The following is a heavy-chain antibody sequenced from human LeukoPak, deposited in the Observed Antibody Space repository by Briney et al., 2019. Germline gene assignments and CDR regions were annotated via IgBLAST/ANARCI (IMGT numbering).Heavy chain of an antibody. J-gene: IGHJ4*02. Sequence: ASVKVSCKASGGTFSSYTISWVRQAPGQGLEWMGGIIPIFGTANYAQKFQGRVTITTDESTSTAYMELSSLRSEDTAVYYCARDAGIAVAVNYFDYWGQGTLVTVSS. CDR2: IIPIFGTA. D-gene: IGHD6-19*01. CDR1: GGTFSSYT. CDR3: ARDAGIAVAVNYFDY. V-gene: IGHV1-69*05.